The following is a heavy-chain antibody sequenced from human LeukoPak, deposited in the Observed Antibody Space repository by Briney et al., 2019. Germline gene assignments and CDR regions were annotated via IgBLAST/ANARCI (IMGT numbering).Heavy chain of an antibody. CDR2: IYYSGST. CDR3: ARAAGPLAAPDF. Sequence: PSETLSLTCTVSGGSISSYYWSWIRQPPGKGLGWIGYIYYSGSTNYNPSLKSRVTISVDTSKNQFSLKLSSVPAADTAVYYCARAAGPLAAPDFWGQGTPVTVSS. J-gene: IGHJ4*02. CDR1: GGSISSYY. V-gene: IGHV4-59*01. D-gene: IGHD6-13*01.